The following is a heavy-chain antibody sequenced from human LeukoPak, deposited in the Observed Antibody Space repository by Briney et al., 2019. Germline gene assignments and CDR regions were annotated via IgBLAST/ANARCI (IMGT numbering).Heavy chain of an antibody. V-gene: IGHV1-69*05. J-gene: IGHJ6*03. D-gene: IGHD5-24*01. CDR2: IIPIFGTA. CDR1: GGTFSSYA. CDR3: ARDRQYNYYYYYMDA. Sequence: ASVKVSCKASGGTFSSYAISWVRQAPGQGLEWMGGIIPIFGTANYAQKFQGRVTITTDESTSTAYMELSSLRSEDTAVYYCARDRQYNYYYYYMDAWGKGTTVTVSS.